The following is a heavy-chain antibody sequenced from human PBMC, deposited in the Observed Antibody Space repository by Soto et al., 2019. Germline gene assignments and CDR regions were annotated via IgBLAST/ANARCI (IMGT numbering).Heavy chain of an antibody. D-gene: IGHD1-20*01. CDR2: INHSGST. V-gene: IGHV4-34*01. J-gene: IGHJ6*02. Sequence: PSETLSLTCTVSGGSIISYYWIWIRQPPGKGLEWIGEINHSGSTNYNPSLKSRVTISVDTSKNQFSLKLSSVTAADTAVYYCARGLHNWNYFYYYGMDVWGQGTTVTVSS. CDR1: GGSIISYY. CDR3: ARGLHNWNYFYYYGMDV.